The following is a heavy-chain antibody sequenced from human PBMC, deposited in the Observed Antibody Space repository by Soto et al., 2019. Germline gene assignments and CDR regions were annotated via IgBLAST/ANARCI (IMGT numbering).Heavy chain of an antibody. D-gene: IGHD3-22*01. CDR1: GFTFSSYS. V-gene: IGHV3-21*01. CDR2: ISDSGHYI. J-gene: IGHJ5*02. CDR3: ARSGLALPYSASHWFDP. Sequence: GGSLRLSCAASGFTFSSYSMNWVRQAPGKGLEWLSSISDSGHYIYYADSVKGRFTISRDNAKNSLLLQMNSLRGEDTAVYYCARSGLALPYSASHWFDPWGHGTLVTVSS.